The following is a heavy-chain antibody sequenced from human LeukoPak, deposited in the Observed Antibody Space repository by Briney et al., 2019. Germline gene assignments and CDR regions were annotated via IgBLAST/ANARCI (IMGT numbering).Heavy chain of an antibody. CDR1: GFTFSDHY. CDR2: TRNKANSYTT. Sequence: GGSLRLSCAASGFTFSDHYMDWVRQAPGKGLEWVGRTRNKANSYTTEYAASVKGRFTISRDDSKNSLYLQMNSLKTEDTAVYYCARVWSHLWWGYMDVWGKGTTVTVSS. CDR3: ARVWSHLWWGYMDV. V-gene: IGHV3-72*01. J-gene: IGHJ6*03. D-gene: IGHD2-21*01.